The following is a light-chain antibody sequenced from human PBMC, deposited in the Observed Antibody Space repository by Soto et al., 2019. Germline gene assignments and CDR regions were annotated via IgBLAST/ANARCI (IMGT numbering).Light chain of an antibody. V-gene: IGKV3-20*01. CDR1: QSVSSGY. CDR2: GTS. Sequence: EMVLTQSPGTLSLSPGDRATLSCRASQSVSSGYLAWYQQKPGQAPRLLIYGTSSRATDIPDRFSGSGSGTDFTLTISRLEPEDFAVYFCQQYGGSPPYTFGQGTKLEI. J-gene: IGKJ2*01. CDR3: QQYGGSPPYT.